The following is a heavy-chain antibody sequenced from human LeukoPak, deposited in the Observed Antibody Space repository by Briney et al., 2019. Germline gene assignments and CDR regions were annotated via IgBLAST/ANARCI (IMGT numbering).Heavy chain of an antibody. V-gene: IGHV3-7*01. Sequence: GGSLRLSCAASGFTFSSYWMSWVRQAPGKGLEWVANIKQDGSEKYYVDSVKGRFTNSRDNAKNSLFLQMNSLRAEDTAVYYCAKGHTSLAPGGQGALVTVSS. CDR1: GFTFSSYW. CDR3: AKGHTSLAP. CDR2: IKQDGSEK. D-gene: IGHD5-18*01. J-gene: IGHJ4*02.